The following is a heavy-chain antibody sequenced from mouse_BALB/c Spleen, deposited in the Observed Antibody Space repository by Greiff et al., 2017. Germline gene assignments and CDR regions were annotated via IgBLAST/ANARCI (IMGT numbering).Heavy chain of an antibody. V-gene: IGHV5-6-5*01. D-gene: IGHD2-12*01. CDR2: ISSGGST. CDR1: GFTFSSYA. CDR3: ARVTTIAMDY. Sequence: EVKLVESGGGLVKPGGSLKLSCAASGFTFSSYAMSWVRQTPEKRLEWVASISSGGSTYYPDSVKGRFTISRDNARNILYLQMSSLRSEDTAMYYCARVTTIAMDYWGQGTSVTVSS. J-gene: IGHJ4*01.